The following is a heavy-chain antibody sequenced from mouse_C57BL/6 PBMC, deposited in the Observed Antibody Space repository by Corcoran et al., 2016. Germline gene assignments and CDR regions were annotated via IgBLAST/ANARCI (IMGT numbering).Heavy chain of an antibody. CDR2: INTYSGVP. J-gene: IGHJ3*01. Sequence: QIQLVQSGPELKKPGETVKISCKASGYTFTTYGMSWVKQAPGKGLKWMGWINTYSGVPTYADDFKGRFAFSLETSASTAYLQINNLKNEDTATYFCASYYSNYVWFAYWGQGTLVTVSA. CDR1: GYTFTTYG. V-gene: IGHV9-3*01. D-gene: IGHD2-5*01. CDR3: ASYYSNYVWFAY.